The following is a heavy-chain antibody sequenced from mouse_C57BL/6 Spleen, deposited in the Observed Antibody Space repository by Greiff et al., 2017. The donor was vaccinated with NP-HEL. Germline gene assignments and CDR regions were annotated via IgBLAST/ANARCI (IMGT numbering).Heavy chain of an antibody. CDR2: IDPSDSYT. Sequence: VQLQQPGAELVRPGTSVKLSCKASGYTFTSYWMHWVKQRPGQGLEWIGVIDPSDSYTNYNQKFKGKATLTVDTSSSTAYMQLSSLTSEDSAVYYCARRGVYYSNYNAMDYWGQGTSVTVSS. V-gene: IGHV1-59*01. D-gene: IGHD2-5*01. J-gene: IGHJ4*01. CDR3: ARRGVYYSNYNAMDY. CDR1: GYTFTSYW.